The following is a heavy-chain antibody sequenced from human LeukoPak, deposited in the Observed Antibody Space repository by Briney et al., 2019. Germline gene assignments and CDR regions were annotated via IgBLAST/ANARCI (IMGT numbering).Heavy chain of an antibody. CDR3: ARSEKSITIFGVVIITMFDY. CDR1: GGSFSGYY. Sequence: SETLSLTCAVYGGSFSGYYWSWIRQPPGKGLEWIGEINHSGSTNYNPSLKSRVTISVDTSKNQFSLKLSSVTAADTAVYYCARSEKSITIFGVVIITMFDYWGQGTLVTVSS. V-gene: IGHV4-34*01. CDR2: INHSGST. J-gene: IGHJ4*02. D-gene: IGHD3-3*01.